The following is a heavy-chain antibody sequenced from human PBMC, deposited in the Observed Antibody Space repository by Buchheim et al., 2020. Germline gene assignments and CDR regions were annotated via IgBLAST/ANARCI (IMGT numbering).Heavy chain of an antibody. J-gene: IGHJ6*02. CDR2: INSDGSST. D-gene: IGHD2-2*02. CDR3: ARRPDCSSTSCYNSYYYYGMDV. CDR1: GFTFSSYW. V-gene: IGHV3-74*01. Sequence: EVQLVESGGGLVQPGGSLRLSCAASGFTFSSYWMHWVRQAPGKGLVWVSRINSDGSSTSYADSVKGRFTISRDNAKNTLYLQMNSLRAEDTAVYYCARRPDCSSTSCYNSYYYYGMDVWGQGTT.